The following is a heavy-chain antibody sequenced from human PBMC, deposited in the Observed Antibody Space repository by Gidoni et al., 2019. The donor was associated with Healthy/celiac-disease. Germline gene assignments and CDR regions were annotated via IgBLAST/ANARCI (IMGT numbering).Heavy chain of an antibody. CDR2: ISYDGSNK. J-gene: IGHJ3*02. Sequence: QVQLVESGGGVVQPGRSLRLSCAASGFTFSSYAMHWVRQAPGKGLEWLAVISYDGSNKYYADSVKGRFTISRDNSKNTLYLQMNSLRAEDTAVYYCAEGGRHEPIVIWGQGTMVTVSS. V-gene: IGHV3-30-3*02. D-gene: IGHD1-26*01. CDR1: GFTFSSYA. CDR3: AEGGRHEPIVI.